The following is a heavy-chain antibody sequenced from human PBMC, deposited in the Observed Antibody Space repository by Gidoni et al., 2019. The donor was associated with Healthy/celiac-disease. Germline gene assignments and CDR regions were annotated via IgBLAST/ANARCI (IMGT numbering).Heavy chain of an antibody. Sequence: VQLVQSGAEVKKPGESLKISCQGSGYSFTSYWIGWVRQMPGKGLEWMGIIYPGDSDTRYSPSFQGQVTISADKSISTAYLQWSSLKASDTAMYYCARQQLKWFGNKVAHDAFDIWGQGTMVTVSS. J-gene: IGHJ3*02. CDR3: ARQQLKWFGNKVAHDAFDI. D-gene: IGHD3-10*01. CDR2: IYPGDSDT. V-gene: IGHV5-51*01. CDR1: GYSFTSYW.